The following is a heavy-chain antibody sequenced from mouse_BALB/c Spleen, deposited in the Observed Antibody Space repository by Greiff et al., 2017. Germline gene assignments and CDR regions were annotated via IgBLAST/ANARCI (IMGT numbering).Heavy chain of an antibody. Sequence: EVHLVESGPGLVKPSQSLSLTCSVTGYSITSGYYWNWIRQFPGNKLEWMGYISYDGSNNYNPSLKNRISITRDTSKNQFFLKLNSVTTEDTATYYCARQLGLRAMDYWGQGTSVTVSS. CDR1: GYSITSGYY. J-gene: IGHJ4*01. CDR3: ARQLGLRAMDY. CDR2: ISYDGSN. V-gene: IGHV3-6*02. D-gene: IGHD3-1*01.